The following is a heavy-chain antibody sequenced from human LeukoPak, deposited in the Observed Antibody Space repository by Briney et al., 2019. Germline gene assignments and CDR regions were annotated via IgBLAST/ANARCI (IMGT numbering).Heavy chain of an antibody. J-gene: IGHJ4*02. V-gene: IGHV4-39*01. CDR3: ARLNPPYPLTNSEAYLDC. CDR2: VYYSGST. CDR1: GGSISSNNYY. Sequence: PSETLSLTCTVSGGSISSNNYYWGWIRQLPGKGLEWIGSVYYSGSTYYNPSLKSRVAISVDTSKNQFSLQLTYMTAADTAVYYCARLNPPYPLTNSEAYLDCWGQGTLVTVSS. D-gene: IGHD4-23*01.